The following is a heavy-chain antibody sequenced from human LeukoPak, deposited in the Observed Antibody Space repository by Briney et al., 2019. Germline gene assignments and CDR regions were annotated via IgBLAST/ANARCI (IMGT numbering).Heavy chain of an antibody. CDR3: ARYRITIFGVVISGSYYSDY. CDR1: GGSISSSSYY. V-gene: IGHV4-39*01. CDR2: IYYSEST. J-gene: IGHJ4*02. D-gene: IGHD3-3*01. Sequence: PSETLSLTCTVSGGSISSSSYYWGWIRQPPGKGLEWIGSIYYSESTYYNPSLKSRVTISVDTSKNQFSLKLSSVTAADTAVYYCARYRITIFGVVISGSYYSDYWGQGTLVTVSS.